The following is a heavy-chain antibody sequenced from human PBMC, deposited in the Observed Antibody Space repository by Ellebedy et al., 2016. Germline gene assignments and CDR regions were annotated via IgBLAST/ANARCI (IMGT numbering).Heavy chain of an antibody. CDR2: INPDGGGT. CDR3: ARDQDTGWYQIDN. CDR1: GYTFSDYY. V-gene: IGHV1-2*02. J-gene: IGHJ4*02. D-gene: IGHD6-19*01. Sequence: ASVKVSXXASGYTFSDYYIYWVRQPPGQGLEWMGWINPDGGGTTYARNFQGRVTMTRDTSISTAYMQLTRLTDDDTAVYFCARDQDTGWYQIDNWGQGTRVTVSS.